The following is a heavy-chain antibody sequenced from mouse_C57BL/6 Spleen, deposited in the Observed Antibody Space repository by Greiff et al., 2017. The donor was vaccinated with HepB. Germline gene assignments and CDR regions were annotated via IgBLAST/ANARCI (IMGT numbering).Heavy chain of an antibody. J-gene: IGHJ4*01. CDR2: ISSGSSTI. D-gene: IGHD2-12*01. CDR3: ARPYDYYAMDY. CDR1: GITFSDYG. Sequence: EVKLMESGGGLVKPGGSLKLSCAASGITFSDYGMHWVRQAPEKGLEWVAYISSGSSTIYYADTVKGRFTISRDNAKNTLFLQMTSLRSEDTAMYYCARPYDYYAMDYWGQGTSVTVSS. V-gene: IGHV5-17*01.